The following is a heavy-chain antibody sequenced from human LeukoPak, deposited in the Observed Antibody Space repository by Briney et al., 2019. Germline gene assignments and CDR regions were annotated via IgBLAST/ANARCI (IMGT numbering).Heavy chain of an antibody. D-gene: IGHD6-13*01. CDR2: ISYDGSNK. CDR3: AKDGGFSSSWYGYFDS. CDR1: GFTFSSYG. J-gene: IGHJ4*02. Sequence: GGSLRLSCAASGFTFSSYGIHWVRQAPGKGREWVAVISYDGSNKYYAHSVKGRFTSSRDNSDNTMYLQMNSLRAEDTAVYYCAKDGGFSSSWYGYFDSWGQGTLVTVSS. V-gene: IGHV3-30*18.